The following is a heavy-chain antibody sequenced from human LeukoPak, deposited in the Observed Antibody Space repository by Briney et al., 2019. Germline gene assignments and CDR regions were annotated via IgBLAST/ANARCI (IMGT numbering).Heavy chain of an antibody. CDR3: ASCITMVYYYGMDV. J-gene: IGHJ6*02. D-gene: IGHD3-10*01. CDR2: IYSGGST. V-gene: IGHV3-66*02. CDR1: GFTVSSNY. Sequence: PGGSLRLSCAASGFTVSSNYTSWVRQAPGKGLEWVSVIYSGGSTYYADSVKGRFTISRDNSKNTLYLQMNSLRAEDTAVYYCASCITMVYYYGMDVWGQGTTVTVSS.